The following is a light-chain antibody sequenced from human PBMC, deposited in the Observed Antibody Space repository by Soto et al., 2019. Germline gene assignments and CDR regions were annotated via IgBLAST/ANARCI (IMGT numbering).Light chain of an antibody. CDR3: EQSHSTPWT. Sequence: DIQMTQSPSSLSASVGDRVTITCRASETITTYLNWYQLKPGKAPKLLIYGASSLQSGVLSRFTGSGSGTDFTLTISSLQPEDFAIYHCEQSHSTPWTFGQGTKVEIK. CDR1: ETITTY. CDR2: GAS. J-gene: IGKJ1*01. V-gene: IGKV1-39*01.